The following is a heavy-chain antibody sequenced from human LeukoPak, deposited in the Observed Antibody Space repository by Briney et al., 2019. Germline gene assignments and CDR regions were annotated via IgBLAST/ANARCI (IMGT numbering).Heavy chain of an antibody. CDR2: VHHSGST. J-gene: IGHJ4*02. Sequence: SETLSLTCAVSAGLVTNSYWSWIRQPHGKGLEWIGYVHHSGSTIYNPSLKSRTIISKDTSKNVFSLKVNSVTAADTAVYYCARDFAGFGGGIDYWGQGTLVTVSS. CDR1: AGLVTNSY. D-gene: IGHD2-15*01. V-gene: IGHV4-59*02. CDR3: ARDFAGFGGGIDY.